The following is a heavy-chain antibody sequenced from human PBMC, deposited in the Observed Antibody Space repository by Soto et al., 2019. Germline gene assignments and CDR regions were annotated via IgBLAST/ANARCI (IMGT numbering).Heavy chain of an antibody. CDR3: ARLYPLHYDDYGDYADY. CDR1: GYSFTSYW. D-gene: IGHD4-17*01. J-gene: IGHJ4*02. V-gene: IGHV5-51*01. CDR2: IYPGDSDT. Sequence: GESLKISCKGSGYSFTSYWIGWVRQMPGKGLEWMGIIYPGDSDTRYSPSFQGQVTISADKSISTAYLQWSSLKASDTAMYYCARLYPLHYDDYGDYADYWGQGTLVTVSS.